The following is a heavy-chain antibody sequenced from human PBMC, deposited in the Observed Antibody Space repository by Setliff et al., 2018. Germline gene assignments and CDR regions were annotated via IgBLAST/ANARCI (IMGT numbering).Heavy chain of an antibody. CDR1: GFTFRTQR. CDR3: ASAGHSGSWFPFDAFHI. D-gene: IGHD6-13*01. J-gene: IGHJ3*02. Sequence: GGSLRLSCAASGFTFRTQRRKWVRQAPGKGLEWVSSISRSSTYIYYADSMKGRFTISRDNAKNSLYLQMNSLRAEDTAVYYCASAGHSGSWFPFDAFHIWGQGTMVTVSS. V-gene: IGHV3-21*01. CDR2: ISRSSTYI.